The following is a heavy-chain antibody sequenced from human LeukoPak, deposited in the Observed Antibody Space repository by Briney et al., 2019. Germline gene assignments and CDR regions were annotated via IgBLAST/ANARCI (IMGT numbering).Heavy chain of an antibody. CDR2: ISGSGGST. CDR3: AKDPNSSGYPDAFDI. D-gene: IGHD3-22*01. CDR1: GFTFSSYA. V-gene: IGHV3-23*01. J-gene: IGHJ3*02. Sequence: GGSLRLSCAASGFTFSSYAMSWVRQAPGKGLEWVSAISGSGGSTYHADSVKGRFTISRDNSKNTLYLQMNSLRAEDTAVYYCAKDPNSSGYPDAFDIWGQGTMVTVSS.